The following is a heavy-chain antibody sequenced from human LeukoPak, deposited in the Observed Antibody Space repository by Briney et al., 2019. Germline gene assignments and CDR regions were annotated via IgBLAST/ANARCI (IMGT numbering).Heavy chain of an antibody. D-gene: IGHD6-13*01. CDR1: GDSIGNSNYY. CDR2: IFYSGST. J-gene: IGHJ4*02. Sequence: TSETLSLTCTVSGDSIGNSNYYWAWVRQPPGKGLEWLGSIFYSGSTYYNPSLKSRVTISVDTSKNQFSLNLHSATAADTATYYCARRGITYSSSFFAYWGQGTLVTVSS. CDR3: ARRGITYSSSFFAY. V-gene: IGHV4-39*01.